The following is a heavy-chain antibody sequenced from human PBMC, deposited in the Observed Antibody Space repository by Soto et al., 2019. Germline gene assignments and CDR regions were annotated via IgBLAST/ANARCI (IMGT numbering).Heavy chain of an antibody. CDR1: GGSFSGYY. V-gene: IGHV4-34*01. CDR3: ARGKCDY. Sequence: QVQLQQWGEGLLKPSETLSLTCAVYGGSFSGYYWSWIRQPPGKGLEWIGEINHSGSTNYNPSLNSRVTISVDTSKNQFSLKLSSVTAADTAVYYCARGKCDYWGQGTLVTVSS. CDR2: INHSGST. J-gene: IGHJ4*02.